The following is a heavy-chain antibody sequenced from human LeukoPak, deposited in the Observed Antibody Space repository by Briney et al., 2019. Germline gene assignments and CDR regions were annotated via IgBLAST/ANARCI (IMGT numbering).Heavy chain of an antibody. CDR3: AKDSSSSGWASTTDY. Sequence: GGSLRLSCAASGFTFSSYAMSWVRQAPGKGLEWVSAFSGSGGSTYYADSVKGRFTVSRDNSENTVFLQMNSLRAEDTAIYNCAKDSSSSGWASTTDYWGQGTLVTVSS. V-gene: IGHV3-23*01. CDR1: GFTFSSYA. J-gene: IGHJ4*02. CDR2: FSGSGGST. D-gene: IGHD6-19*01.